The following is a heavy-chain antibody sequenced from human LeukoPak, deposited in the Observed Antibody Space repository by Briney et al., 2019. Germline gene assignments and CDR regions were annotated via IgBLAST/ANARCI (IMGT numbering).Heavy chain of an antibody. D-gene: IGHD6-19*01. Sequence: ASVKVSCKASGYTFTGYYMHWVRQAPGQGLEWMGWINPNSGGTNYAQKFQGRVTMTRDTSISTAYMELSRLRSDYPAVYYCAXXXXXXXGWYSTYYFDYWGQGTLVTVSS. J-gene: IGHJ4*02. CDR1: GYTFTGYY. V-gene: IGHV1-2*02. CDR2: INPNSGGT. CDR3: AXXXXXXXGWYSTYYFDY.